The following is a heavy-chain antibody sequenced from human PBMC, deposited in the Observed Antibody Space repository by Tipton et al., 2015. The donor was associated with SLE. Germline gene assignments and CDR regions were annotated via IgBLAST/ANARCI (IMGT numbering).Heavy chain of an antibody. CDR2: VYYTGVT. D-gene: IGHD3-3*01. Sequence: LRLSCTVSGASVSNSNYYWGWIRQPPGKALEWIGSVYYTGVTYDNPSLKRRVTISVDTSKNHLSLRLSFVTAADTAVYYCARQFGVVITEPVFDFWGQGTLVTVSS. CDR3: ARQFGVVITEPVFDF. V-gene: IGHV4-39*01. J-gene: IGHJ4*02. CDR1: GASVSNSNYY.